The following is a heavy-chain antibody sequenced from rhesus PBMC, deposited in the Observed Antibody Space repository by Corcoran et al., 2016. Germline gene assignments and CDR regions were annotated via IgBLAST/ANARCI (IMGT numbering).Heavy chain of an antibody. Sequence: QVQLQESGPGLVKPSETLSLTCDVSGGSISSHYWSWIRQPPGKGLGWIGRIHGTTGATDSNPSRTSRVSISTDTSKNQFSLTLTSVTAADTAVYYCARIRGTYYGDYWGQGVLVTVSS. CDR1: GGSISSHY. J-gene: IGHJ4*01. CDR2: IHGTTGAT. CDR3: ARIRGTYYGDY. D-gene: IGHD3-16*01. V-gene: IGHV4-147*01.